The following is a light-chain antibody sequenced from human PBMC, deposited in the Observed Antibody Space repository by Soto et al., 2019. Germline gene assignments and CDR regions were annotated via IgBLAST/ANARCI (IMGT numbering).Light chain of an antibody. CDR3: AAWDDSLVV. V-gene: IGLV1-47*01. CDR2: RNN. Sequence: QSVLTQPPSASGTPGQTVTISCSGSSSNIGSAYIYWYQHLPGTAPNLLIYRNNQRPSGVPVRFSASTSGTSASLAISGLRSEDDADYYCAAWDDSLVVFGGGTKLTVL. J-gene: IGLJ2*01. CDR1: SSNIGSAY.